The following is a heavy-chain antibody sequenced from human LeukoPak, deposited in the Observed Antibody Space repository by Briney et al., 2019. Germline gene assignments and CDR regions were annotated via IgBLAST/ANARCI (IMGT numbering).Heavy chain of an antibody. V-gene: IGHV5-51*01. Sequence: GESLKISCKGSGYSFTSYWIGWVRQMPGKGLEWMEIIYPGDSDTRYSPSFQGQVTISADKSISTAYLQWSSLKASDTAMYYCARLGRITMVRGGILDYWGQGTLVTVSS. CDR3: ARLGRITMVRGGILDY. CDR1: GYSFTSYW. D-gene: IGHD3-10*01. CDR2: IYPGDSDT. J-gene: IGHJ4*02.